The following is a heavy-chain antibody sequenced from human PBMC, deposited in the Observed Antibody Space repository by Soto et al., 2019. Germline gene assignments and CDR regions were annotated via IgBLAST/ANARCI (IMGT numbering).Heavy chain of an antibody. V-gene: IGHV4-59*01. Sequence: SETLSLTCTVSGGSISSYYWSWIRQPPGKGLEWIGYIYYSGSTNYNPSLKSRVTISVDTSKNQFSLKLSSVTAADTAVYYCARGAEDYDFWSGYVPFDYWGQGTLVTVSS. CDR2: IYYSGST. CDR1: GGSISSYY. CDR3: ARGAEDYDFWSGYVPFDY. J-gene: IGHJ4*02. D-gene: IGHD3-3*01.